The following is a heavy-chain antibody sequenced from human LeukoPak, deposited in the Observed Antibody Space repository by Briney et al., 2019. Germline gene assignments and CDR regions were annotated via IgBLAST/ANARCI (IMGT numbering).Heavy chain of an antibody. J-gene: IGHJ4*02. CDR1: GFSFSCYS. CDR2: ISSRSKYI. V-gene: IGHV3-21*01. Sequence: GGSLRLSCAASGFSFSCYSMNWVRQTPGKGLEWVSSISSRSKYIYYADSAKGRSTISRDSAKNSLHLQMNSLRAEDTAVYYCARRAGAYSHPYDYWGQGALVTVSS. CDR3: ARRAGAYSHPYDY. D-gene: IGHD4/OR15-4a*01.